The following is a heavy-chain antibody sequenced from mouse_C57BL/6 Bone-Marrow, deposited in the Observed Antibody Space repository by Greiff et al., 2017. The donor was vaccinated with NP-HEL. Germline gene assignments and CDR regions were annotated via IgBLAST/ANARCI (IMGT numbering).Heavy chain of an antibody. CDR3: GGSYYAMDY. V-gene: IGHV1-22*01. CDR2: INPNNGGT. CDR1: GYTFTDYN. J-gene: IGHJ4*01. Sequence: VQLKQSGPELVKPGASVKMSCKASGYTFTDYNMHWVKQSHGKSLEWIGYINPNNGGTSYNQKFKGKATLTVNKSSSTAYMELRSLTSEDSAVYYCGGSYYAMDYWGQGTSVTVSS.